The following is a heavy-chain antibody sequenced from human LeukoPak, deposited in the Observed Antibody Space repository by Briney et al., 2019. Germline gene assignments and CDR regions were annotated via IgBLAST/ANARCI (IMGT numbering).Heavy chain of an antibody. Sequence: PGGSLRLSCAASGFTFSDYYMSWIRQAPGKGLEWVSYISSSGSTIYYADSVKGRFTISRDNAKNSLYLQMNSLRAEDTAVYYCARFTHGSGSYYYYYYYMDVWGKGTTVTVSS. CDR3: ARFTHGSGSYYYYYYYMDV. D-gene: IGHD3-10*01. CDR1: GFTFSDYY. J-gene: IGHJ6*03. V-gene: IGHV3-11*04. CDR2: ISSSGSTI.